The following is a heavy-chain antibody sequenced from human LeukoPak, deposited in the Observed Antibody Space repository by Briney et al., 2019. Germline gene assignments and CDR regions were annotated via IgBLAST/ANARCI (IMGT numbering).Heavy chain of an antibody. J-gene: IGHJ5*02. V-gene: IGHV1-2*02. CDR3: ARAGRGVWFGEKNWFDP. D-gene: IGHD3-10*01. CDR2: INPNSGGT. Sequence: ASVKVSCKASGYTFTGYYMHWVRQAPGQVLEWMGWINPNSGGTNYAQKFQGRVTMTREASISTAYLELSRLRSADKAVYYCARAGRGVWFGEKNWFDPWGQGTLVTVSS. CDR1: GYTFTGYY.